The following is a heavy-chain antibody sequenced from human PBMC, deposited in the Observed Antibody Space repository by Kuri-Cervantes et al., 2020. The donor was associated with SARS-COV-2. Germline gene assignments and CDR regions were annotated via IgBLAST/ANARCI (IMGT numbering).Heavy chain of an antibody. CDR3: VKGSAASRPYYFDS. D-gene: IGHD3-10*01. J-gene: IGHJ4*02. CDR2: ITDDGGST. CDR1: GITFSSYA. Sequence: GGSLRLSCAASGITFSSYAMSWVRQAPEKGPEWVSAITDDGGSTYHADSVKGRFTISRDNSKTTLFLQMNSLRAEDTAVYHCVKGSAASRPYYFDSWGQGTLVTDSS. V-gene: IGHV3-23*01.